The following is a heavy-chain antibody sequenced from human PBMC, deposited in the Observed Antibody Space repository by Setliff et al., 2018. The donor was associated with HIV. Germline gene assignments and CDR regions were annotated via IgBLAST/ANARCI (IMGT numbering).Heavy chain of an antibody. J-gene: IGHJ5*01. V-gene: IGHV4-4*08. D-gene: IGHD6-13*01. Sequence: PSETLSLTCTVSGDSISSSYYWTWIRQPPGKGLAWIGYIYTSGSTNYNPSLKNRVPISVDTSKNQFSLRLSSVTAADTAVYYCARGYSSSWYDSWGQGTLVTVSS. CDR1: GDSISSSYY. CDR2: IYTSGST. CDR3: ARGYSSSWYDS.